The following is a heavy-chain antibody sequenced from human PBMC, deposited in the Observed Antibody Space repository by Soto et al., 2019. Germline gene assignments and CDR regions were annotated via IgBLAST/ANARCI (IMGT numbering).Heavy chain of an antibody. D-gene: IGHD3-16*01. CDR1: GFTFSNAW. V-gene: IGHV3-15*01. J-gene: IGHJ6*02. CDR2: IKSKTDGGTT. Sequence: GGSLRLSCAASGFTFSNAWMSWVRQAPGKGLEWVGRIKSKTDGGTTDYAAPVKGRFTISRDDSKNTLYLQMNSLKTEDTAVYYCSVLISCYYGMDVWGQGTTVTVSS. CDR3: SVLISCYYGMDV.